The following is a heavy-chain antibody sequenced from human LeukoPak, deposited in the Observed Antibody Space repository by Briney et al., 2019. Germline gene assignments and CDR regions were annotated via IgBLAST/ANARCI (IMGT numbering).Heavy chain of an antibody. D-gene: IGHD3-3*01. Sequence: VKVSYKASGYTFTGYYMHWVRQVPGQGLEWMGGVIPIFGTANYAQKFQGRVTITADESTSTAYMELSSLRSEDTAVYYCARAQTNTIFGVVIVYSFDYWGQGTLVTVSS. CDR1: GYTFTGYY. CDR2: VIPIFGTA. V-gene: IGHV1-69*01. J-gene: IGHJ4*02. CDR3: ARAQTNTIFGVVIVYSFDY.